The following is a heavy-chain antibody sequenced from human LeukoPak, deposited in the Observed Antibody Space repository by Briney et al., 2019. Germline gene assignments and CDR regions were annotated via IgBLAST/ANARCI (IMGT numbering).Heavy chain of an antibody. CDR1: GFTLSSYA. Sequence: GGSLRLSCAASGFTLSSYAMSWVRQAPGKGLEWVSAISGSGGSTYYADSVKGRFTISRDNSKNTLYLQMNSLRAEDTAVYYCAKADEMDYDSSGYFPFVQLDYWGQGTLVTVSS. D-gene: IGHD3-22*01. J-gene: IGHJ4*02. V-gene: IGHV3-23*01. CDR3: AKADEMDYDSSGYFPFVQLDY. CDR2: ISGSGGST.